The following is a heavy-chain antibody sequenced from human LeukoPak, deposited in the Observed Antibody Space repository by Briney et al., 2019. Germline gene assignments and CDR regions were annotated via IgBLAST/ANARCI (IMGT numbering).Heavy chain of an antibody. Sequence: GGSLRLSCAASGFTFSRYSMNWVRQALGKGLEWVSYISSSSSTIYYADSVKGRFTISRDNSKNTLYLQMNSLRAEDTAVYYCARDYGDSSGYYYLDYWGQGTLVTVSS. J-gene: IGHJ4*02. V-gene: IGHV3-48*01. CDR1: GFTFSRYS. D-gene: IGHD3-22*01. CDR2: ISSSSSTI. CDR3: ARDYGDSSGYYYLDY.